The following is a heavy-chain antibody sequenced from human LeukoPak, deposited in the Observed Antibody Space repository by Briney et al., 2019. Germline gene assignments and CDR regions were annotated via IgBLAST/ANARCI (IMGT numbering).Heavy chain of an antibody. Sequence: PSETLSLTCTVSGGSISSGSYYWSWIRQPAGKGLEWIGRIYTSGSTNYNPSLKSRVAMSVDTSKNQFSLKLSSVTAADTAVYYCAMDDILTGCGLFDYWGQGTLVTVSS. CDR2: IYTSGST. V-gene: IGHV4-61*02. CDR3: AMDDILTGCGLFDY. D-gene: IGHD3-9*01. CDR1: GGSISSGSYY. J-gene: IGHJ4*02.